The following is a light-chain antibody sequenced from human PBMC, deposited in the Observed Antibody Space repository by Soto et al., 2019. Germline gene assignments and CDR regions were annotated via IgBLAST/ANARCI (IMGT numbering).Light chain of an antibody. CDR1: SSDVGSYNL. CDR3: CSYAGSSTCV. J-gene: IGLJ1*01. Sequence: QSALTQPASVSGSPGQSITLSCTGTSSDVGSYNLVSWYQQHPGKVPKIMIYEASKRPSGAPNRFSGSKSGNTASLTISGLQAEDEADYYCCSYAGSSTCVFGTGTKLTVL. V-gene: IGLV2-23*01. CDR2: EAS.